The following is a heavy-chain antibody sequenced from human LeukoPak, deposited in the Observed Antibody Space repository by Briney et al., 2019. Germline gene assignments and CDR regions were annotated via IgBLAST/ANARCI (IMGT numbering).Heavy chain of an antibody. Sequence: SETLSLTCTVSGGSISSSSYYWGWIRQPPGKGLEWIGSIYYSGSTYYNPSLKSRVTISVDTSKNQFSLKLSSVTAADTAVYYCARQRRYCSSTSCYIWSDGDAFDIWGQGTMVTVSS. CDR1: GGSISSSSYY. CDR2: IYYSGST. D-gene: IGHD2-2*02. J-gene: IGHJ3*02. V-gene: IGHV4-39*01. CDR3: ARQRRYCSSTSCYIWSDGDAFDI.